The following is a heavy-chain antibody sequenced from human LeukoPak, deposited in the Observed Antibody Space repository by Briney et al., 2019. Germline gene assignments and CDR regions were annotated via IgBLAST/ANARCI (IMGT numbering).Heavy chain of an antibody. CDR3: ARTTYYYDSSGYFDY. CDR2: IYSGGST. J-gene: IGHJ4*02. V-gene: IGHV3-53*01. D-gene: IGHD3-22*01. Sequence: GGSLRLSCAASGFTVSSNYMSWVRQTPGKGLEWVSVIYSGGSTYYADSVKGRFTISRDNSKNTLYLQMNSLRAEDTAVYYCARTTYYYDSSGYFDYWGQGTLVTLSS. CDR1: GFTVSSNY.